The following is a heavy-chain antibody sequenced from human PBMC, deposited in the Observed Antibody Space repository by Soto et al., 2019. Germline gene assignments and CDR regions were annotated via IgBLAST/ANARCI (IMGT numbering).Heavy chain of an antibody. J-gene: IGHJ6*03. V-gene: IGHV1-69*13. Sequence: ASVKLSCKAYGGTFSSYAISWVRQAPGQGLEWMGGSIPIFGTANYAQKLQGRVTITADESTSTAYMELSSLRSEDTAVYYFAARFPSTVTTSYYYYMDVWGKGTTVTVSS. CDR1: GGTFSSYA. CDR3: AARFPSTVTTSYYYYMDV. D-gene: IGHD4-17*01. CDR2: SIPIFGTA.